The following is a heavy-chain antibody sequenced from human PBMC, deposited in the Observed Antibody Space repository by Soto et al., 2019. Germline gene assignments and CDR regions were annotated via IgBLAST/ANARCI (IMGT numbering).Heavy chain of an antibody. J-gene: IGHJ4*02. CDR1: GFTFSSYA. V-gene: IGHV3-23*01. D-gene: IGHD5-12*01. Sequence: GGSLRLSCAASGFTFSSYAMSWVRQAPGKGLEWVSAISGSGGSTYYADSVKGRFTISRDNSKNTLYLQMNSLRAEDTAVYYCAKRVGYSGYDWGSRYFDYWGQGTLVTVSS. CDR2: ISGSGGST. CDR3: AKRVGYSGYDWGSRYFDY.